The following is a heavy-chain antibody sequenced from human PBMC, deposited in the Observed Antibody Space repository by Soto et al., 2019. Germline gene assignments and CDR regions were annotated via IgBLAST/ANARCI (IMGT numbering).Heavy chain of an antibody. J-gene: IGHJ6*02. CDR1: GITFSDYY. CDR2: ISSSGHYT. Sequence: QVQLVESGGGLVKPGGSLRLSCAASGITFSDYYMSWIRQAPGKGLEWVSYISSSGHYTEHADSVRCRFTTSRDNARNSLYLQMNSLSVEDTAVYFCARELDGMDVWRQGTTVTVSS. V-gene: IGHV3-11*05. CDR3: ARELDGMDV.